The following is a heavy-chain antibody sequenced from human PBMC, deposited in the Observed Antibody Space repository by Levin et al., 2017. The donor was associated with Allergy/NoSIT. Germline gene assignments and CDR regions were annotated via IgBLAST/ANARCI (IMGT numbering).Heavy chain of an antibody. J-gene: IGHJ6*02. Sequence: GGSLRLSCAASGFTVSSNYMSWVRQAPGKGLEWVSVIYSGGSTYYADSVKGRFTISRDNSKNTLYLQMNSLRAEDTAVYYCARDHSSSYYYYYGMDVWGQGTTVTVSS. CDR3: ARDHSSSYYYYYGMDV. CDR2: IYSGGST. CDR1: GFTVSSNY. D-gene: IGHD6-6*01. V-gene: IGHV3-53*01.